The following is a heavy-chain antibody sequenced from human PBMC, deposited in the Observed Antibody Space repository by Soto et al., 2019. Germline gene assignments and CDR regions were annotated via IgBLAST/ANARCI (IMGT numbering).Heavy chain of an antibody. CDR2: ISSSSSTI. Sequence: GGSLRLFCAASGFTFSSYSMNWVRQAPGKGLEWVSYISSSSSTIYYADSVKGRFTISRDNAKNSLYLQMNSLRDEDTAVYYCARVGYYDFWSAIPNYYYYGMDVWGEVTTV. V-gene: IGHV3-48*02. CDR1: GFTFSSYS. J-gene: IGHJ6*02. D-gene: IGHD3-3*01. CDR3: ARVGYYDFWSAIPNYYYYGMDV.